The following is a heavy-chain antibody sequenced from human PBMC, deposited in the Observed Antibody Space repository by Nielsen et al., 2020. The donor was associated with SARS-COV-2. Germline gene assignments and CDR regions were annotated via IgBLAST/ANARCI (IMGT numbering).Heavy chain of an antibody. D-gene: IGHD4-17*01. Sequence: GESLKISCAASGFTFSDYYMGWIRQAPGKGLEWVSYISSSSSYTNYADSVKGRFTISRDNAKNSLYLQMNSLRAEDTAVYYCARLDYGDVLFDYWGQGTLVTVSS. CDR1: GFTFSDYY. CDR2: ISSSSSYT. V-gene: IGHV3-11*03. CDR3: ARLDYGDVLFDY. J-gene: IGHJ4*02.